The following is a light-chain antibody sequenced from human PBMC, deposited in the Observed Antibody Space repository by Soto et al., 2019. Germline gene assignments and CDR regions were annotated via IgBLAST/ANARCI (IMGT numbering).Light chain of an antibody. V-gene: IGKV3-20*01. Sequence: IGLTQSAGTLSLSPGERATLSCRASKSVSSSYLAWYQQKPGQAPRLLIYGASTRATGIPARFSGSGSGTDFTLTIRRLEPEDFAVYYCQQYGRSPWTFGQGTKVDIK. CDR3: QQYGRSPWT. CDR1: KSVSSSY. J-gene: IGKJ1*01. CDR2: GAS.